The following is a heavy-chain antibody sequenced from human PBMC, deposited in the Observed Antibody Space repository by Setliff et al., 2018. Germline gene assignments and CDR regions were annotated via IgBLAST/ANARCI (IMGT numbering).Heavy chain of an antibody. Sequence: SETLSLTCTVSGGSISTNHYYWEWIRQAPGKGLEWIGHIYTSGTTKYNPSLKSRVTISVDASKNQFFLKLTSVTAADTAVYYCARASRFGTTVYRGYYYMDVWGKGTTVTVS. CDR2: IYTSGTT. CDR3: ARASRFGTTVYRGYYYMDV. D-gene: IGHD4-4*01. V-gene: IGHV4-4*08. CDR1: GGSISTNHYY. J-gene: IGHJ6*03.